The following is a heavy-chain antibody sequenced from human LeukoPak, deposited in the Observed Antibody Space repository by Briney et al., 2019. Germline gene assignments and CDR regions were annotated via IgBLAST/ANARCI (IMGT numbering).Heavy chain of an antibody. Sequence: SETLSLTCTVSGVSISSGDYYWSWIRQPPGKGLEWIGYIYYSGSTYYNPSLKSRVTISVDTSKNQFSLKLSSVTAADTAVYYCARQIVVVSPNWFDPWGQGTLVTVSS. CDR2: IYYSGST. CDR1: GVSISSGDYY. D-gene: IGHD3-22*01. V-gene: IGHV4-30-4*01. J-gene: IGHJ5*02. CDR3: ARQIVVVSPNWFDP.